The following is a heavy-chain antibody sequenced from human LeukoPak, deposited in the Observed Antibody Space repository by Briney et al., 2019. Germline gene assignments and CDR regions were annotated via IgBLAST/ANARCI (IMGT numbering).Heavy chain of an antibody. D-gene: IGHD1-26*01. J-gene: IGHJ4*02. CDR2: ISGYNGNT. CDR3: ARDCSGSSCYLNY. CDR1: GYTFTNCG. V-gene: IGHV1-18*01. Sequence: ASVKVSCKASGYTFTNCGISWVRQAPGQGLEWMGWISGYNGNTDYAQNPQGRVTMTTDTSTSTGYMELRSLRSDDTAVYYCARDCSGSSCYLNYWGQGTLVTVSS.